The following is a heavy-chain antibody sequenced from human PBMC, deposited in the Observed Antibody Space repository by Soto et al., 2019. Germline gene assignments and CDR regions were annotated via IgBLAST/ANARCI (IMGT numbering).Heavy chain of an antibody. CDR3: ARSIAVAGARFYYYYGMDV. CDR1: GFTFSSYG. D-gene: IGHD6-19*01. CDR2: ISYDGSNK. V-gene: IGHV3-30*03. Sequence: GGSLRLSCAASGFTFSSYGMHWVRQAPGKGLEWVAVISYDGSNKYYADSVKGRFTISRDNSKNTLYLQMNSLRAEDTAVYYCARSIAVAGARFYYYYGMDVWGQGTTVTVSS. J-gene: IGHJ6*02.